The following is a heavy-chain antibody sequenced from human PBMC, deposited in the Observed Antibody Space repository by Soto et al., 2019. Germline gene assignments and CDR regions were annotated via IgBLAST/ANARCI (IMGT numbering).Heavy chain of an antibody. V-gene: IGHV3-48*01. Sequence: EVQLVESGGGLVQPGGSLRLSCAASGFTFSSYSMNWVRQAPGKGLEWVSYISSSSRTIYYADSVKGRFTISRDNAKNSLYLQMNSLRAEDTAVYDCARDTGYAFDIWGQGTMVTVSS. CDR3: ARDTGYAFDI. CDR2: ISSSSRTI. J-gene: IGHJ3*02. D-gene: IGHD3-10*01. CDR1: GFTFSSYS.